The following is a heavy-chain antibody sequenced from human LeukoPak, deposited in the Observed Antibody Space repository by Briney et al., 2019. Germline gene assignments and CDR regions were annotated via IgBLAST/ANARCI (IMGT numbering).Heavy chain of an antibody. CDR2: ISYDGSNK. D-gene: IGHD3-10*01. Sequence: PGGSLRLSCAASGFTFSSYGMHWVRQAPGKGLEGVAVISYDGSNKYYADSVKGRFTISRDNSKNTLYLQMNSLRADDTAVYYCASGYYGSGSYFPPQGYWGQGTLVTVSS. J-gene: IGHJ4*02. CDR3: ASGYYGSGSYFPPQGY. V-gene: IGHV3-30*03. CDR1: GFTFSSYG.